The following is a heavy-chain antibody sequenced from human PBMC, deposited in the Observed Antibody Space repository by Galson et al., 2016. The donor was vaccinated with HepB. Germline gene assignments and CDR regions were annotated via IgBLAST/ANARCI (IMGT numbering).Heavy chain of an antibody. D-gene: IGHD3-10*01. Sequence: SLRLSCAASGFTFTNYVMHWVRQAPGKGLEWVAVIWYDGSNIKYVDSVKGRFTISRDNSKNTVYLGMNSLRAEDTAVYYCARVVGRYAYYFDSWGQGALVTVSS. J-gene: IGHJ4*02. CDR3: ARVVGRYAYYFDS. CDR1: GFTFTNYV. V-gene: IGHV3-33*01. CDR2: IWYDGSNI.